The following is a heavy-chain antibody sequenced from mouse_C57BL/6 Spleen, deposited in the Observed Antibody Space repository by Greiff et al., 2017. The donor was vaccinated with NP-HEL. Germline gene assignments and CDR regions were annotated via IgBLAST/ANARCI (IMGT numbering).Heavy chain of an antibody. Sequence: QVQLQQPGAELVRPGSSVKLSCKASGYTFTSYWMHCVKQRPIQGLEWIGNIDPSDSETHYNQKFKDKATLTVDKSSSTAYMQLSSLTSEDSAVYYCARLTTVVVPYWYFDVWGTGTTVTVSS. CDR3: ARLTTVVVPYWYFDV. CDR2: IDPSDSET. CDR1: GYTFTSYW. V-gene: IGHV1-52*01. J-gene: IGHJ1*03. D-gene: IGHD1-1*01.